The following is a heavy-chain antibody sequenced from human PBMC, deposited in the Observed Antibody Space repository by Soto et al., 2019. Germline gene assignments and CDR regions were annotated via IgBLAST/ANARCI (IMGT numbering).Heavy chain of an antibody. J-gene: IGHJ6*02. CDR1: GGPIRSYC. CDR3: AGSIAAAGRNYYYGMDV. Sequence: SETLSLTCAVSGGPIRSYCWSWIRQPPGKGLEWIGYIYDSGNTDYNPSLKSRVTISVDTSKNQFSLKLSSVTTADTAVYYCAGSIAAAGRNYYYGMDVWGQGTTVTVSS. V-gene: IGHV4-59*01. CDR2: IYDSGNT. D-gene: IGHD6-13*01.